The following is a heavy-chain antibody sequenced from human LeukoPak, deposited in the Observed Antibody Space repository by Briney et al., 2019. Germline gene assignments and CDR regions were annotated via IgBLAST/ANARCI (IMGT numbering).Heavy chain of an antibody. V-gene: IGHV3-23*01. J-gene: IGHJ4*02. CDR2: ITGSGSNT. CDR1: GFTFNGYA. D-gene: IGHD3-10*01. Sequence: GESLRLSCAASGFTFNGYAMSWVRRAPGKGLEWVSLITGSGSNTYYADSVEGRFTIFRDKSKNMLYLQMNSLRAEDTAVYYCAKDLYGSGTNGYFDYWGQGTLVIVSS. CDR3: AKDLYGSGTNGYFDY.